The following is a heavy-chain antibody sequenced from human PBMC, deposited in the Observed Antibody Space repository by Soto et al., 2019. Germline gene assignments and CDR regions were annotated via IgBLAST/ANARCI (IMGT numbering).Heavy chain of an antibody. Sequence: GGSLRLSCAASGFSFSTYTMAWVRQAPGQGLEWVSSISASGGSPSYADSVQGRFTISRDNPKNTLYLQLNSLRVEDTAMYYCAKARCSTTNCYVPDYWGQGTLVTVSS. CDR2: ISASGGSP. V-gene: IGHV3-23*01. D-gene: IGHD2-2*01. CDR3: AKARCSTTNCYVPDY. J-gene: IGHJ4*02. CDR1: GFSFSTYT.